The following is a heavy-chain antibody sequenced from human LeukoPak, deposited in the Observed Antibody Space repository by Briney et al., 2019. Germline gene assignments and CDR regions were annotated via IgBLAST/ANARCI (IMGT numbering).Heavy chain of an antibody. CDR3: AMGVLRFLEWSINFDY. CDR2: INPNSGDT. V-gene: IGHV1-2*02. J-gene: IGHJ4*02. D-gene: IGHD3-3*01. CDR1: GYTFTGYY. Sequence: AASVKVSCKASGYTFTGYYMHWVRQAPGQGLEWTGWINPNSGDTNYAQKFQGRVTMTRDTSISTAYMELSRLRSDDTAVYYCAMGVLRFLEWSINFDYWGQGTLVTVSS.